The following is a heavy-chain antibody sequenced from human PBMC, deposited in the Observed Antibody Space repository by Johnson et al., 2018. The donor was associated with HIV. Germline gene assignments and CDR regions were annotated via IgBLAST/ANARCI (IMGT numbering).Heavy chain of an antibody. CDR3: ARSMRGAFDV. Sequence: VQLVESGGGLVQPGGSLKLACSASGFTFSGSALHWVRQTPGKGLAWVSAVSAGGDNTYYADSVEGRFTISRDNSKNTLYLQMNSLRAEDTAVYYCARSMRGAFDVWGQGTMVTVSS. CDR1: GFTFSGSA. D-gene: IGHD3-10*01. CDR2: VSAGGDNT. V-gene: IGHV3-23*04. J-gene: IGHJ3*01.